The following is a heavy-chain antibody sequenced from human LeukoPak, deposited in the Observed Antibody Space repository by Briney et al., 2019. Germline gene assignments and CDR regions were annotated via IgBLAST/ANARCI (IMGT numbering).Heavy chain of an antibody. D-gene: IGHD3-9*01. V-gene: IGHV4-4*07. J-gene: IGHJ3*02. CDR2: VYTSWNT. CDR3: ARVCGSATGYRLCGFDI. Sequence: SETLSLTCTVSGGSFSNYFWNWIRQPAGKGLEWLGRVYTSWNTNYNPSLKSRLTMSVDTSKNQFSLKVTSVTAADTAVYYCARVCGSATGYRLCGFDIWGQGTVVTVSS. CDR1: GGSFSNYF.